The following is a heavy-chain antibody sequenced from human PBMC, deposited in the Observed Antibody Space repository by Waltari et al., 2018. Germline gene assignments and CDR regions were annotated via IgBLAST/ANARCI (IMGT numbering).Heavy chain of an antibody. CDR1: GGGFSSYA. CDR2: IIPVFGTT. V-gene: IGHV1-69*01. D-gene: IGHD3-10*01. CDR3: ARSRGTSVGMDV. Sequence: QVQLVQSGAEAKKPVSSVKVSCKASGGGFSSYAVNWVRQAPGQGLEWMGRIIPVFGTTDYAPKFHGRVTITADEVTRSAYMELSSLRSEDTAVYYCARSRGTSVGMDVWGQGTTVIVSS. J-gene: IGHJ6*02.